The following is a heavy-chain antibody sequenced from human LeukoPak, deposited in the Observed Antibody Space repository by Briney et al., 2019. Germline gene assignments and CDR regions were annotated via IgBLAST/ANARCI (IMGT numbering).Heavy chain of an antibody. Sequence: ASVKVSCKVSGYTLTKLSMHWVRQAPGKGLEWMGGFDPEDGETIYAQKFQGRVTMTEDTSTDTAYMELSSLRSEDTAVYYCATSGSRGRIAVAGEGYFDYWGQGTLVTVTS. D-gene: IGHD6-19*01. CDR2: FDPEDGET. V-gene: IGHV1-24*01. CDR1: GYTLTKLS. J-gene: IGHJ4*02. CDR3: ATSGSRGRIAVAGEGYFDY.